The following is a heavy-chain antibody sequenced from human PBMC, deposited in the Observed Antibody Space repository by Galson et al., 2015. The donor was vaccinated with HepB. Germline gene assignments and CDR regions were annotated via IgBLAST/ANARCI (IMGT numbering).Heavy chain of an antibody. D-gene: IGHD3-3*01. CDR2: INPNSGGT. CDR1: GYTFTGYY. J-gene: IGHJ5*02. Sequence: SVKVSCKASGYTFTGYYMHWVRQAPGQGLEWMGWINPNSGGTNYAQKFQGWVTMTRDTSISTAYMELSRLRSDDTAVYYCARGGGTEWFREDNWFDPWGQGTLVTVSS. CDR3: ARGGGTEWFREDNWFDP. V-gene: IGHV1-2*04.